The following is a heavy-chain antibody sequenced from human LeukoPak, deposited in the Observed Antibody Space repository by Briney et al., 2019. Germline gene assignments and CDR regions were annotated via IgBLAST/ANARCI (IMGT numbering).Heavy chain of an antibody. CDR1: GFAFSTYW. Sequence: GGSLRLSCAASGFAFSTYWMDWVRQAPGKGLEWVGNINQDGSVKHYVDSVRGRFTISRDNARNSVYLQMSALRVEDTAVYYCTSDSVFWGQGSLVTPSS. CDR3: TSDSVF. J-gene: IGHJ4*02. V-gene: IGHV3-7*01. CDR2: INQDGSVK.